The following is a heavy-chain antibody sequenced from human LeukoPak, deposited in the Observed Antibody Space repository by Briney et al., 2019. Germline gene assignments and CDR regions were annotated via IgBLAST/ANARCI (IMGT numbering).Heavy chain of an antibody. Sequence: PGGSLRLSCAASGFTFCSYGMHWVRQAPGKGLEWVAFIRYDGSNKYYADSVKGRFTISRDNSKNTLYLQMNSLRAEDTAVYYCAKDSGRGSYYDFDYWGQGTLVTVSS. D-gene: IGHD1-26*01. J-gene: IGHJ4*02. CDR2: IRYDGSNK. CDR3: AKDSGRGSYYDFDY. V-gene: IGHV3-30*02. CDR1: GFTFCSYG.